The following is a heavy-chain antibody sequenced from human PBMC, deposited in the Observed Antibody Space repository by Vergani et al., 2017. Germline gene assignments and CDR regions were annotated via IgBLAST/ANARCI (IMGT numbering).Heavy chain of an antibody. CDR2: IVVGSGNT. CDR1: GFTFTSSA. D-gene: IGHD1-26*01. J-gene: IGHJ4*02. Sequence: QMQLVQSGPEVKKPGTSVKVSCKASGFTFTSSAVQWVRQARGQRLEWIGWIVVGSGNTNYAQKFQGRVTMTEDTSTDTAYMELSSLRSEDTAVYYCATGVGAYGGDDYWGQGTLVTVSS. CDR3: ATGVGAYGGDDY. V-gene: IGHV1-58*01.